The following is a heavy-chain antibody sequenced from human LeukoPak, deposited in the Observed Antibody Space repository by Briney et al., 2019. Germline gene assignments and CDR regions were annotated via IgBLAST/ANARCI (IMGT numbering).Heavy chain of an antibody. CDR3: AKDMRGWYYGSGSPSYYYGMDV. V-gene: IGHV3-43*02. D-gene: IGHD3-10*01. CDR1: GFTFDDYA. J-gene: IGHJ6*02. Sequence: GGSLRLSCAASGFTFDDYAMHWVRQAPGKGLEWVSLISGDGGSTYCADSVKGRFTISRDNSKNSLYLQMNSLRTEDTALYYCAKDMRGWYYGSGSPSYYYGMDVWGQGTTVTVSS. CDR2: ISGDGGST.